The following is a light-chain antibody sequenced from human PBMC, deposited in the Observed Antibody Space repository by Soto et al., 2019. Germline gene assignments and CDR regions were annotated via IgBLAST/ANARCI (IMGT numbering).Light chain of an antibody. V-gene: IGLV2-18*01. CDR1: SSDVGDYEH. J-gene: IGLJ3*02. CDR2: DVT. CDR3: SLSTSSSTWV. Sequence: QSALTQPPSVSGSPGQSVTISCTVTSSDVGDYEHVSWYQQAPGTAPKLIIFDVTNRPSGVPDRVSGSKSGNTPSLTIFGLQAEDEADYYCSLSTSSSTWVFGGGTKLTVL.